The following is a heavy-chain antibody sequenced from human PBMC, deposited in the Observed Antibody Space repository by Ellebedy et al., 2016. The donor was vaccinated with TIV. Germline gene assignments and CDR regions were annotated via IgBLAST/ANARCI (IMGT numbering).Heavy chain of an antibody. V-gene: IGHV3-23*01. CDR1: GFTLSTYA. D-gene: IGHD3-16*01. Sequence: GESLKISCVASGFTLSTYAMSWVRQAPRTGLEWVSAISGTGANTYYADSVRGRFTISKDSSKNTLYLQMNSLRVDDTAVYYCVTWCQSYGRWGQGSLVTISS. J-gene: IGHJ4*02. CDR2: ISGTGANT. CDR3: VTWCQSYGR.